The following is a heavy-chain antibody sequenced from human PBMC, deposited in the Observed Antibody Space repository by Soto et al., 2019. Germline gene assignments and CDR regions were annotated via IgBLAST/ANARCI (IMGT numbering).Heavy chain of an antibody. V-gene: IGHV3-74*01. Sequence: HPGGSLRLSCEASGFTFSTSWMHWVRQTPGKGLVWVSRINSDGSSVSYTDSVKGRFTISRDNAKNTLYLEMNSLTAEDTAVYYCASASSLFIVMDFWGHGNQVTVSS. CDR3: ASASSLFIVMDF. J-gene: IGHJ4*01. CDR1: GFTFSTSW. CDR2: INSDGSSV. D-gene: IGHD3-16*02.